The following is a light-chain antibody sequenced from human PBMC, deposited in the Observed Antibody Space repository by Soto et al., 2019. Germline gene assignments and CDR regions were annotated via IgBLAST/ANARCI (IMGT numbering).Light chain of an antibody. CDR1: QGISNW. CDR3: PQTNTFLPLT. J-gene: IGKJ4*01. Sequence: DIQMTQSPSSVSASVGDRVTITCRASQGISNWLAWYQQQPGKAPKLLIYGASSLQSGVPSRFSGGGSGTHFTLIISSLQPEDFATYYCPQTNTFLPLTFGGGTKVEI. CDR2: GAS. V-gene: IGKV1-12*01.